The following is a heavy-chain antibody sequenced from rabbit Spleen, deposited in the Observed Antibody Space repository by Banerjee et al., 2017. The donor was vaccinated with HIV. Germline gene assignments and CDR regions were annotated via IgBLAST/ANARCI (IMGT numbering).Heavy chain of an antibody. Sequence: QQQLEESGGDLVKPGASLTLTCKASGIDFSSSLWICWVRQAPGKGLEWIGCIYTGSGSTYYASWVNGRFSISRSTSLNTVTLQMTSLTAADTATYFCARDLDGVIGWNFGWWGPGTLVTVS. J-gene: IGHJ4*01. CDR2: IYTGSGST. D-gene: IGHD1-1*01. V-gene: IGHV1S43*01. CDR1: GIDFSSSLW. CDR3: ARDLDGVIGWNFGW.